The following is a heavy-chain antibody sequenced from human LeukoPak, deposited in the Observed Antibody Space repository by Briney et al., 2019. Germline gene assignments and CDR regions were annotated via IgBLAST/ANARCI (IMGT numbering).Heavy chain of an antibody. CDR2: IKSKTDGGTT. CDR1: GFTFSSYS. Sequence: TGGSPRLSCAASGFTFSSYSMNWVRQAPGKGLEWVGRIKSKTDGGTTDYAAPVKGRFTISRDDSKNTLYLQMNSLKTEDTAVYYCTTGLWYYDDSAYVLFDYWGQGTLVTVSS. J-gene: IGHJ4*02. V-gene: IGHV3-15*01. D-gene: IGHD3-22*01. CDR3: TTGLWYYDDSAYVLFDY.